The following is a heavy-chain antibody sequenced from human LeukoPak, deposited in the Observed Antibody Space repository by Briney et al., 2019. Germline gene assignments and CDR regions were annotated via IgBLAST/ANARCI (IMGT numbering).Heavy chain of an antibody. Sequence: GGSLTLSYAPSGFTVSKNYISWVRQAPGKGLEWVCVIYSGVSTYYPDSVKGRFTISRDNCNHKLFLKMNRLRAEDTDVYYCAKVAKYYYGSETYYYFQHWGQGTPVTASS. D-gene: IGHD3-10*01. J-gene: IGHJ1*01. CDR1: GFTVSKNY. CDR3: AKVAKYYYGSETYYYFQH. V-gene: IGHV3-66*01. CDR2: IYSGVST.